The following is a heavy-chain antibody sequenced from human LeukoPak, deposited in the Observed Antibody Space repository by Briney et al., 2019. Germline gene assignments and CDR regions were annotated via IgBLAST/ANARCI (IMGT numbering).Heavy chain of an antibody. V-gene: IGHV4-31*03. CDR1: GGSISSSSYY. CDR3: ARDAPSATGELDY. CDR2: IYYSGST. Sequence: SETLSLTCTVSGGSISSSSYYWGWIRQPPGKGLERIGYIYYSGSTYYNPSLKSRVTISVDTSKNQFSLKLSSVTAADTAVYYCARDAPSATGELDYWGQGTLVTVSS. J-gene: IGHJ4*02. D-gene: IGHD7-27*01.